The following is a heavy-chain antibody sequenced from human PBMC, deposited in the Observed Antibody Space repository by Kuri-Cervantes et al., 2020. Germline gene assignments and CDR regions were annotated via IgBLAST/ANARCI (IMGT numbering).Heavy chain of an antibody. D-gene: IGHD5-18*01. Sequence: GESLKISCTASRFTFSTYNMNWVRQAPGKGLEWVSSISSSGGYIYYADSVKGRFIISRDSAKNSLFLQMNSLRAEDTAVYYCARDVRPMVRSYCYHGMDVWGPGTTVTVSS. J-gene: IGHJ6*02. V-gene: IGHV3-21*01. CDR3: ARDVRPMVRSYCYHGMDV. CDR2: ISSSGGYI. CDR1: RFTFSTYN.